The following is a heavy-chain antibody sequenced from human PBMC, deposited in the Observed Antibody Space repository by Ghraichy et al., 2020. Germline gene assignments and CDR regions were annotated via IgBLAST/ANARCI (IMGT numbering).Heavy chain of an antibody. CDR3: TREVNPQLVRYSFEY. J-gene: IGHJ4*02. CDR1: GYTFIAYY. CDR2: IKPVSGAT. D-gene: IGHD6-13*01. Sequence: GESLNISCQASGYTFIAYYIHWVRVAPGQGPEWMGWIKPVSGATNYAQTLQDRVAMTRDTSTATVYLELNSLTSADTAVYYCTREVNPQLVRYSFEYWGQGTVVSVAS. V-gene: IGHV1-2*02.